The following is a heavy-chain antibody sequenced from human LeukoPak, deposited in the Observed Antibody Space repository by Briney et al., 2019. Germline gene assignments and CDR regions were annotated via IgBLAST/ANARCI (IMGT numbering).Heavy chain of an antibody. CDR1: GFTFSSYG. D-gene: IGHD4-23*01. Sequence: PGRSLRLSCAASGFTFSSYGMHWVRQAPGKGLEWVAVIWYDGSNKYYADSVKGRFTISRDNSKNTLYLQMNSLRAEDTAVYYCARELRWSSLDYWGQGTLVTVSS. V-gene: IGHV3-33*08. CDR3: ARELRWSSLDY. J-gene: IGHJ4*02. CDR2: IWYDGSNK.